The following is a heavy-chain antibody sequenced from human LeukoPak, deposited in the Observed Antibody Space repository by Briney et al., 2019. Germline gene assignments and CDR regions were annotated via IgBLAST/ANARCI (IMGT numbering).Heavy chain of an antibody. D-gene: IGHD2-15*01. CDR2: INHSGRT. CDR1: GGSFSGYY. J-gene: IGHJ5*02. Sequence: SETLSLTCAVYGGSFSGYYWSWIRQPPGKGLEWIGEINHSGRTNYNPHLKSRVTISVETSKNQFSLKLSSVTAADTAVYYCARRAGYCSGGSCYWSRNWFDPWGQGTLVTVSS. V-gene: IGHV4-34*01. CDR3: ARRAGYCSGGSCYWSRNWFDP.